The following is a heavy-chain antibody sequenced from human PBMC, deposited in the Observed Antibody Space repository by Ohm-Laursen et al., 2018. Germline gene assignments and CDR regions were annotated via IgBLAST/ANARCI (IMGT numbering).Heavy chain of an antibody. CDR1: GFIVSNNY. CDR3: AKDYRGYSKPIEF. D-gene: IGHD3-22*01. J-gene: IGHJ4*02. Sequence: SLRLSCSASGFIVSNNYMSWVRQAPGKGLEWVSLIYAGGSTHYADSVKGRFTISRDTSKNTLYVQMNSLRGEDTAVYYCAKDYRGYSKPIEFWGQGTQVTVSS. CDR2: IYAGGST. V-gene: IGHV3-53*01.